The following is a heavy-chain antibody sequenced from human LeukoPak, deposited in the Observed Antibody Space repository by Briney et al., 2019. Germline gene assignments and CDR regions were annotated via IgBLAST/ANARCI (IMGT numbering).Heavy chain of an antibody. V-gene: IGHV3-30-3*01. CDR3: ARDYIVPAGPYQFGY. Sequence: GRSLRLSCAASGFTFSTYSMHWVRQAPGKGLEWVAVVSNDGNNKYYADSVKGRFTISRDNSKNTLYLQMNSLRVEDTAVYYCARDYIVPAGPYQFGYWGQGTLVTVSS. D-gene: IGHD2-2*01. CDR1: GFTFSTYS. J-gene: IGHJ4*02. CDR2: VSNDGNNK.